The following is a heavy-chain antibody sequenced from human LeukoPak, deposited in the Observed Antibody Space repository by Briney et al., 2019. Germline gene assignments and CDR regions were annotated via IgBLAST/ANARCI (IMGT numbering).Heavy chain of an antibody. CDR3: AREDTAMVNPFDY. CDR2: IYYSGST. J-gene: IGHJ4*02. Sequence: PSETLSLTCTVSGDSISTYYWTWIRQSPGKGLEWIGYIYYSGSTNYNPSLKSRVTISVDTSKNQFSLKLSSVTAADTAVYYCAREDTAMVNPFDYWGQGTLVTVSS. CDR1: GDSISTYY. D-gene: IGHD5-18*01. V-gene: IGHV4-59*12.